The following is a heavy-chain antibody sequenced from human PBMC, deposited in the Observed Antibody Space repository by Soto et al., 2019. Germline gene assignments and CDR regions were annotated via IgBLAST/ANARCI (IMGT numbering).Heavy chain of an antibody. D-gene: IGHD3-16*01. CDR2: VIGNSGYT. CDR3: ASDGGGYGPPDV. V-gene: IGHV3-11*06. CDR1: GFSFSDSY. Sequence: QVQLVESGGGWVKPGGSLRLSCAASGFSFSDSYMSGVRQAPGKRLEWVAYVIGNSGYTGYADSVKGRFTIYRDNAKNPLYLQMNTLRVEETAVYYCASDGGGYGPPDVWGQGTTVTVSS. J-gene: IGHJ6*02.